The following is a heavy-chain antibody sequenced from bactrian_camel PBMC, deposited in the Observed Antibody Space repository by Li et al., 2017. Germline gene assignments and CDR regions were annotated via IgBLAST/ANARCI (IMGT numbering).Heavy chain of an antibody. CDR1: GFTQSSYC. CDR2: IDSAGSP. V-gene: IGHV3S67*01. Sequence: QLVESGGGSVQTGGSLRLSCAFSGFTQSSYCMGWFRQAPGKEREGVAHIDSAGSPTYADSVKGRFTISKDNAKNTLSLQMNSLKPEDTAMYYCAADRMACLRPSVQLAAYNFWGQGTQVTVS. J-gene: IGHJ4*01. CDR3: AADRMACLRPSVQLAAYNF.